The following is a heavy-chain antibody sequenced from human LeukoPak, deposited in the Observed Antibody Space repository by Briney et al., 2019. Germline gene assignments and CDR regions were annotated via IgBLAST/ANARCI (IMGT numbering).Heavy chain of an antibody. CDR3: ARGREVRGPSFDY. D-gene: IGHD3-10*01. V-gene: IGHV4-30-4*01. CDR2: IYYSGST. J-gene: IGHJ4*02. Sequence: PSETLSLTCTVSGGSISSGDYYWSWIRQPPGKGLEWIGYIYYSGSTYYNPSLKSRVTISVDTSKNQFSLKLSSVTAADTAAYYCARGREVRGPSFDYWGQGTLVTVSS. CDR1: GGSISSGDYY.